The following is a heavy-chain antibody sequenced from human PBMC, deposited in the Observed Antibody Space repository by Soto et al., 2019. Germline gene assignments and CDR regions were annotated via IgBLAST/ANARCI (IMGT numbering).Heavy chain of an antibody. CDR2: IYHSGST. CDR3: ARVRGGDNWKGVGQGFDI. D-gene: IGHD1-20*01. V-gene: IGHV4-30-2*01. CDR1: GGSISSGGYS. Sequence: SETLSLTCAVSGGSISSGGYSWSWIRQPPGKGLEWIGYIYHSGSTYYNPSLKSRVTISVDRSKNQFSLKLSSVTAADTAVYYCARVRGGDNWKGVGQGFDIWGQGTMVTVSS. J-gene: IGHJ3*02.